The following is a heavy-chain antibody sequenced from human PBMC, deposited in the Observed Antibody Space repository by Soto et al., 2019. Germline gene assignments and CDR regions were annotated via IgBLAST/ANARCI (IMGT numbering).Heavy chain of an antibody. CDR1: GGSISNYY. Sequence: QVQLQESGPGLVKPSETLSLTCTVSGGSISNYYWSWIGQPPGKGLEWIGYIHYSGSTKYNPSLKSLVTISADTSKNQFSLKLSSVTAADTAVYYCARGHYDFWSGYFATIYYWGQGTLVTVS. D-gene: IGHD3-3*01. CDR3: ARGHYDFWSGYFATIYY. J-gene: IGHJ4*02. CDR2: IHYSGST. V-gene: IGHV4-59*08.